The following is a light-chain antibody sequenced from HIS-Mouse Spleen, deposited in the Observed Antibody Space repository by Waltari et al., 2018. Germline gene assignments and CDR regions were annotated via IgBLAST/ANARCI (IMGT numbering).Light chain of an antibody. CDR2: EDS. V-gene: IGLV3-10*01. J-gene: IGLJ2*01. Sequence: SYELTQPPSVSVSPGQTARITCSGDALPKQYAYWYQQKPGQATVLVIYEDSKRPSGIPERFSGSSSGTMATLTISGAQVEDEADYYCYSTDSSGNHRVFGGGTKLTVL. CDR3: YSTDSSGNHRV. CDR1: ALPKQY.